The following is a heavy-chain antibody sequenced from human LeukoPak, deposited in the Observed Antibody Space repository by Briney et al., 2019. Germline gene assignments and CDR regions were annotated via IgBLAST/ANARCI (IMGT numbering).Heavy chain of an antibody. CDR3: AKELWFGELCHLDY. CDR1: GFTFSSYS. J-gene: IGHJ4*02. V-gene: IGHV3-21*04. Sequence: GGSLRLSCAASGFTFSSYSMNWVRQAPGKGLEWVSSISTSSSYIYYADSVKGRFTISRDNSKNTLYLQMSSLRAEDTAVYYCAKELWFGELCHLDYWGQGTLVTVSS. D-gene: IGHD3-10*01. CDR2: ISTSSSYI.